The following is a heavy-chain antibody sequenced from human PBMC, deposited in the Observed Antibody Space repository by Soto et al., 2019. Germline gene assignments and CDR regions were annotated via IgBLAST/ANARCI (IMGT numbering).Heavy chain of an antibody. D-gene: IGHD5-18*01. CDR3: APATPMATGLGY. CDR1: GFTFSTYA. CDR2: MSYDGSIK. J-gene: IGHJ4*02. Sequence: PGGSLRLSCAASGFTFSTYAMHWVRQAPGKGLEWGAVMSYDGSIKYYADSVKGRFTISRDNSKNTLYLQMNSLRAEDTAVYFCAPATPMATGLGYWGQGTLVTVSS. V-gene: IGHV3-30-3*01.